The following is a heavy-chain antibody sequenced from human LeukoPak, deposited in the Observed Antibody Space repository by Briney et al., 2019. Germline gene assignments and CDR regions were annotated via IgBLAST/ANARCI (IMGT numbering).Heavy chain of an antibody. Sequence: PSETLSLTCTVSGGSISSGSYYWGWIRQPPGKGLEWIGSIYYSGSTYYKPSLKSRVTISVDTSKNQFSLKLSSVTAADTAVYYCARVGPQRWLQSNFDYWGQGTLVTVSS. D-gene: IGHD5-24*01. CDR3: ARVGPQRWLQSNFDY. V-gene: IGHV4-39*07. CDR2: IYYSGST. J-gene: IGHJ4*02. CDR1: GGSISSGSYY.